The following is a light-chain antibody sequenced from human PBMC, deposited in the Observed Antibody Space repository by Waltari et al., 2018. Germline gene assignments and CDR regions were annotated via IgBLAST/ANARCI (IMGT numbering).Light chain of an antibody. V-gene: IGKV1-5*03. CDR1: QSISSW. J-gene: IGKJ1*01. Sequence: DIQMTQSPSTLSASVGDRVTITCRASQSISSWLAWYQQKPGKAPKHLIDKASSLESGVPSRFSGSGSGTEFTLTISSLQPDDFATYYCQQYNSYSRTFGQGTKVEIK. CDR2: KAS. CDR3: QQYNSYSRT.